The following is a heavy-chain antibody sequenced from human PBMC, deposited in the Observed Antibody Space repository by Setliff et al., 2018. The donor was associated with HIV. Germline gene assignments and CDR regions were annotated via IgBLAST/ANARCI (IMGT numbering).Heavy chain of an antibody. V-gene: IGHV1-8*02. CDR1: GYNFTDYD. CDR2: MNPNNGNT. CDR3: ARGTAPRPASVLEFLEWLFPNWFDP. D-gene: IGHD3-3*02. J-gene: IGHJ5*02. Sequence: ASVKVSCKASGYNFTDYDINWVRQATGQGLEWMGWMNPNNGNTGYAEKFQGRVTMTRDTSISTAYMELSSLRSDDTAVYYCARGTAPRPASVLEFLEWLFPNWFDPWGQGXLVTVSS.